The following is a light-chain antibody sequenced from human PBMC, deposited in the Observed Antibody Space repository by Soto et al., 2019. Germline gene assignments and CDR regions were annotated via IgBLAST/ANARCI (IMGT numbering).Light chain of an antibody. V-gene: IGKV3-11*01. CDR3: QQRKSWPIT. J-gene: IGKJ5*01. CDR2: DAS. CDR1: QSVNTY. Sequence: EVVLTQSPATLSLSPGERATLSCRASQSVNTYLAWYQQKPGQTPRLLIWDASNRATGIPARFSGSGSGTDFTLTISGLEPEDFAVYYCQQRKSWPITFGQGTRLEIK.